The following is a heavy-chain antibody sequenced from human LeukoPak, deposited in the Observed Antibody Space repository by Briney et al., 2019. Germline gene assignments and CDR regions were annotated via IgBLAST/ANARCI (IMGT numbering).Heavy chain of an antibody. D-gene: IGHD3-10*01. CDR3: TRAITYFYGSVTYDWFDS. J-gene: IGHJ5*01. CDR2: IKQDGSEK. CDR1: GFTFSSYW. V-gene: IGHV3-7*01. Sequence: GGSLRLSCAASGFTFSSYWMSWVRQAPGKGLEWVANIKQDGSEKYYVDSVKGRFTISRDNAKNMVYLQMNSLRADETAIYYCTRAITYFYGSVTYDWFDSWGQGTRVTVSS.